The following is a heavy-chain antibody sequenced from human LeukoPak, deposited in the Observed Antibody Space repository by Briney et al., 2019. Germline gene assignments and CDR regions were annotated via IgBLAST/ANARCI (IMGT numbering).Heavy chain of an antibody. CDR2: IYHSGST. V-gene: IGHV4-38-2*02. J-gene: IGHJ5*02. D-gene: IGHD6-13*01. Sequence: SETLSLXCTVSGYSISSGYYWGLIRQPPGKGLEWIGSIYHSGSTYYNPSLKSRVTISVDTSKNQFSLRLSSVTAADTAVYYCARDTGSSWYQSWFDPWGQGTLVTVSS. CDR3: ARDTGSSWYQSWFDP. CDR1: GYSISSGYY.